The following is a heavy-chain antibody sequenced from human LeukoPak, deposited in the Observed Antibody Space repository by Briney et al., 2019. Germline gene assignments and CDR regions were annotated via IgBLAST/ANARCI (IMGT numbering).Heavy chain of an antibody. V-gene: IGHV3-7*01. J-gene: IGHJ4*02. CDR2: IKQDGSET. CDR1: GFIFSNYW. CDR3: AREEDDYGDYSLSY. D-gene: IGHD4-17*01. Sequence: SGGSLRLSCATSGFIFSNYWMSWVRQAPGKGLEWVANIKQDGSETYYVDSVKGRFTISRDDAKNSLYLQMNSLRAEDTAVYYCAREEDDYGDYSLSYWGQGTLVTVSS.